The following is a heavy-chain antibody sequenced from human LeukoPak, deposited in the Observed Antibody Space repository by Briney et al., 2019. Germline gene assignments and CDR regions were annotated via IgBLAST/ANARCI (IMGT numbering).Heavy chain of an antibody. CDR2: FYSDGRK. CDR1: GLTVSSNY. CDR3: ARGVASAWDY. V-gene: IGHV3-53*01. D-gene: IGHD3-3*01. J-gene: IGHJ4*02. Sequence: PGGSLRLSCEVSGLTVSSNYMSWLRQTPGKGLEWLSVFYSDGRKYYADSVKGRFTISRDDSKNILYFQMNKLRAEDSALYYGARGVASAWDYWGQGTLVTVAS.